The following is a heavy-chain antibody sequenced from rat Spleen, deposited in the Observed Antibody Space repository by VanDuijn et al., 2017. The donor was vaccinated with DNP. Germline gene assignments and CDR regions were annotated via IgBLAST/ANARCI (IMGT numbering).Heavy chain of an antibody. J-gene: IGHJ2*01. CDR2: ISTSGGST. Sequence: EVQLVESGGGLVQPGRSMKLSCAASGFTFSSFPMAWVRQAPTKGLEWVATISTSGGSTYYRDSVKGRFTISRDNAKSTLYLQMNSLRSEDTATYYCTRDWTIAAIDPYFDYWGQGVMVTVSS. CDR3: TRDWTIAAIDPYFDY. D-gene: IGHD1-2*01. V-gene: IGHV5-46*01. CDR1: GFTFSSFP.